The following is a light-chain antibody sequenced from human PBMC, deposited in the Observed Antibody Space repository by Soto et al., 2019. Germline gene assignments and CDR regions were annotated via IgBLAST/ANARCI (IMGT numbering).Light chain of an antibody. CDR2: GAS. CDR3: QQYQT. Sequence: EIVLTQSPGALSLSPGERATLSCRASQSVSNSYLAWYQQKPGQAPRLLIYGASSRATGIPDRFSGSGSGTDFTLTISRLEPEDFAVYYCQQYQTFGQGTKV. CDR1: QSVSNSY. J-gene: IGKJ1*01. V-gene: IGKV3-20*01.